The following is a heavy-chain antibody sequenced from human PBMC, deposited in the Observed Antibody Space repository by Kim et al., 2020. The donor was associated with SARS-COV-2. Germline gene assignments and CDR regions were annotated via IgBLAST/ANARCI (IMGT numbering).Heavy chain of an antibody. J-gene: IGHJ6*02. V-gene: IGHV3-20*03. CDR3: ARARNSGYLYGLDV. Sequence: YADSVKGRFTISRDNAKNSLYLQMNSLRAEDTALYYCARARNSGYLYGLDVWGQGTTVTVSS. D-gene: IGHD3-22*01.